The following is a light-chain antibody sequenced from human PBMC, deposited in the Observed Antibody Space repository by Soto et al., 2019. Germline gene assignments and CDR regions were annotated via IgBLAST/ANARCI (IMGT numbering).Light chain of an antibody. J-gene: IGKJ1*01. CDR1: QSVSSSY. V-gene: IGKV3D-7*01. CDR3: QQYHNLWT. CDR2: RAS. Sequence: EIVLTQSPGTLSLSPGERATLSCRASQSVSSSYLAWFQQRPGQAPRRLIYRASTRATGTQARFTGSWSGTEFTLTITSLQSEDFALYYCQQYHNLWTFGQGTKVDIK.